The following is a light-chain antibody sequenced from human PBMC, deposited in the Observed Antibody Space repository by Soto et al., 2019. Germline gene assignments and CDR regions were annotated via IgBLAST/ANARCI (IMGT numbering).Light chain of an antibody. CDR3: HQDNEFQYT. CDR2: KAT. J-gene: IGKJ2*01. CDR1: QTISSR. Sequence: DIQMTQSPSSLSASVGDRVTITCRASQTISSRLAWYQQKPGQAPKLLIYKATNLQTGVASRFSGSGPGTEFSLAISSLQPVDFAVYYCHQDNEFQYTFGQGTRLDI. V-gene: IGKV1-5*03.